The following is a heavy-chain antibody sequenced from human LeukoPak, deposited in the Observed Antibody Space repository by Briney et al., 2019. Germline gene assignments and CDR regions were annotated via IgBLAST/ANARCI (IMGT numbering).Heavy chain of an antibody. J-gene: IGHJ4*02. D-gene: IGHD5-18*01. CDR3: ARRLRGYSYGIDY. CDR1: GGSISSSSYY. V-gene: IGHV4-39*01. CDR2: IYYSGST. Sequence: SKTLSLTCTVSGGSISSSSYYWGWIRQPPGKGLGWIGSIYYSGSTYYNPSLKSRVTISVDTSKNQFSLKLSSVTAADTAVYYCARRLRGYSYGIDYWGQGTLVTVSS.